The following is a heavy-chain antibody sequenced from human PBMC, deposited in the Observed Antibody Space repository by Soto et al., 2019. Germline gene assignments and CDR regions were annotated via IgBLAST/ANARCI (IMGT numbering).Heavy chain of an antibody. CDR2: INHSGST. CDR3: ASLDNDSSGST. V-gene: IGHV4-34*01. Sequence: TSETLSLTCAVYGGSFSGYYWTWIRQPPGKGLEWIGEINHSGSTNYNPSLKSRVTISVDTSKNQFSLKLSSVTAADTAVYYCASLDNDSSGSTWGQGTLVTVSS. CDR1: GGSFSGYY. J-gene: IGHJ5*02. D-gene: IGHD6-19*01.